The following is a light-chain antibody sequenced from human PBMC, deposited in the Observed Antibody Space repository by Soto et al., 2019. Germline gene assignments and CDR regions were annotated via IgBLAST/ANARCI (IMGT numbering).Light chain of an antibody. Sequence: QPVLTQPPSVSGAPGQRVTISCTGRSSNIGAGYDVHWYQQLPGTAPKLLISGSSNRPSGVPDRFSGSKSGTSASLAITGLQAVDEADYYCQSYDSSLRRVFGGGTKLTVL. CDR2: GSS. CDR1: SSNIGAGYD. J-gene: IGLJ2*01. V-gene: IGLV1-40*01. CDR3: QSYDSSLRRV.